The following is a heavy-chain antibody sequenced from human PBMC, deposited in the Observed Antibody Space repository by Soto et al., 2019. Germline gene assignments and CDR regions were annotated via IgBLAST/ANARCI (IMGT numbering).Heavy chain of an antibody. CDR2: SNPATAAA. J-gene: IGHJ3*02. V-gene: IGHV1-2*02. CDR1: GYPVTAYY. CDR3: ARGGGVGVAGSAAFDM. Sequence: QLHLVQSGAVVKKPGASVTVSCSASGYPVTAYYMHWVRQAPGRGLEWLGGSNPATAAAKYTQTFRGGVTPPRDPAASTVFRELSGLTSEDRAVFYVARGGGVGVAGSAAFDMWGQGTLVTVSS. D-gene: IGHD3-3*01.